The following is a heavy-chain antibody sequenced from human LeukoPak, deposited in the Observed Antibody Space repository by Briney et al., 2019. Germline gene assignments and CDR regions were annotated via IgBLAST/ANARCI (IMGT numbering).Heavy chain of an antibody. J-gene: IGHJ4*02. D-gene: IGHD6-13*01. Sequence: GASVKVSCKASGYTFTGYYMHWVRQAPGQGLEWMGWINPNTDNDVRYAQNFRGRITMTRDTSISTAYMELSSLTSDDTALYYCARGGYSSSLYDIWGQGSLATVSS. CDR1: GYTFTGYY. CDR3: ARGGYSSSLYDI. CDR2: INPNTDNDV. V-gene: IGHV1-2*02.